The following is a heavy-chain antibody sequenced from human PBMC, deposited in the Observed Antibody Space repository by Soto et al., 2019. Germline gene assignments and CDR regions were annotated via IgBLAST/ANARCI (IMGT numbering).Heavy chain of an antibody. CDR1: GFTFSSYW. D-gene: IGHD6-13*01. J-gene: IGHJ6*03. CDR2: ISSNGDTT. Sequence: LRLSCAASGFTFSSYWMHWVRQAPGKGLAWVSGISSNGDTTDYAESVKGRFTISRDNSENTLYLQMGSLRAEDMAFYYCARRGYGSRWPNVYMDVWGKGTTVTVSS. CDR3: ARRGYGSRWPNVYMDV. V-gene: IGHV3-64*02.